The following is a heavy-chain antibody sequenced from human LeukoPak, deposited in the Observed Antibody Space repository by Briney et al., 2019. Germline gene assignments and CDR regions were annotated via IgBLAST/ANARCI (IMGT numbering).Heavy chain of an antibody. CDR2: IYPSDSDT. V-gene: IGHV5-51*01. CDR3: ARQRDIVVVPAAERYYYYGMDV. D-gene: IGHD2-2*01. J-gene: IGHJ6*02. CDR1: GYSFTSYW. Sequence: GESLKISCKGSGYSFTSYWIGWVRQMPGKGLEWMGIIYPSDSDTRYSPSFQGQVTISADKSISTAYLQWSSLKASDTAMYYCARQRDIVVVPAAERYYYYGMDVWGQGTTVTVSS.